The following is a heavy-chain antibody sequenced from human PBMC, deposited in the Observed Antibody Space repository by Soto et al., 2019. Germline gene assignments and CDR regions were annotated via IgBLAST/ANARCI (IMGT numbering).Heavy chain of an antibody. V-gene: IGHV1-69*12. Sequence: QVQLVQSGAEVKKPGSSVKVSCKASGGTFSSYAISWVRQAPGQGLEWMGGIIPIFGTANYAQKFQGRVTITADESTSTAYMALSSLRSEDTAVYYCAKSKSTAYYYDSSGYFSGDADYWGQGTLVTVSS. CDR3: AKSKSTAYYYDSSGYFSGDADY. J-gene: IGHJ4*02. D-gene: IGHD3-22*01. CDR2: IIPIFGTA. CDR1: GGTFSSYA.